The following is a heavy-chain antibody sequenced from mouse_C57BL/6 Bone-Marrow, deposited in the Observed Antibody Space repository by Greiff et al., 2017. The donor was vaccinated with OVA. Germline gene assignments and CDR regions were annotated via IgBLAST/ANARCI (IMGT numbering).Heavy chain of an antibody. D-gene: IGHD3-2*02. CDR3: ARLMTAQATAWFAY. J-gene: IGHJ3*01. V-gene: IGHV5-15*01. CDR1: GFTFSDYG. CDR2: ISNLAYSI. Sequence: DVMLVESGGGLVQPGGSLKLSCAASGFTFSDYGMAWVRQAPRKGPEWVAFISNLAYSIYYADTVTGRFTISRENAKNTLYLEMSSLRSEDTAMYYCARLMTAQATAWFAYWGQGTLVTVSA.